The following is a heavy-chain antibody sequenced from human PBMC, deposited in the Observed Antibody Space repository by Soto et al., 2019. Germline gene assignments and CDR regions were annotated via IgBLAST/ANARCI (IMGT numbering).Heavy chain of an antibody. V-gene: IGHV1-69*13. CDR2: IIPIFGTA. J-gene: IGHJ5*02. D-gene: IGHD6-13*01. Sequence: SVKVSCKASGGTFSSYAIGWVRQAPGQGLEWMGGIIPIFGTANYAQKFQGRVTITADESTSTAYMELSSLRSEDTAVYYCAREYSSSWYGNWFDPWGQGTLVTVSS. CDR3: AREYSSSWYGNWFDP. CDR1: GGTFSSYA.